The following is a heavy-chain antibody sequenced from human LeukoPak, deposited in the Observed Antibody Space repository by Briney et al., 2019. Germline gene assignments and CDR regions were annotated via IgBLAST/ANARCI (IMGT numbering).Heavy chain of an antibody. V-gene: IGHV3-21*01. D-gene: IGHD3-3*01. J-gene: IGHJ4*02. CDR3: ARGLRYTILGGDYY. Sequence: GGSLRLSCAASGFTFSSYSMNWARQAPGKGLEWVSSISSSSSYIYYADSVKGRFIISRDNAKNSLYLQMNSLRAEDTGVYYCARGLRYTILGGDYYWGQGTLLTVSS. CDR1: GFTFSSYS. CDR2: ISSSSSYI.